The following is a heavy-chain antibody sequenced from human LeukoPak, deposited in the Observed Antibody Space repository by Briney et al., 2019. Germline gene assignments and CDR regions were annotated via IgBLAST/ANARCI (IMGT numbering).Heavy chain of an antibody. Sequence: GASVKVSCKASGYTFTSYYMHWVRQAPGQGLEWMGIINPSGGSTSYAQKFQGRVTMTRDMSTSTVYMELSSLRSEDTAVYCCARGSGTSCYTSLCGWFDPWGQGTLVTVSS. J-gene: IGHJ5*02. CDR2: INPSGGST. D-gene: IGHD2-2*02. V-gene: IGHV1-46*01. CDR1: GYTFTSYY. CDR3: ARGSGTSCYTSLCGWFDP.